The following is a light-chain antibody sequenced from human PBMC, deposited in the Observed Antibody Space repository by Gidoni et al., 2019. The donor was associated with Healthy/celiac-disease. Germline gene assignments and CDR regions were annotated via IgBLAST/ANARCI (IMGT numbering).Light chain of an antibody. CDR3: ETWDSNARV. V-gene: IGLV4-60*03. CDR2: LEGSGSY. Sequence: QPALTQSSSASAALGSSVKLTCTLSRAHSSYNIAWRQQQPGNAPRYSMKLEGSGSYNKGSRVPDRFSGASSGADRYLTISSLQSEDEGDYYCETWDSNARVFGGGTKLTVL. J-gene: IGLJ2*01. CDR1: RAHSSYN.